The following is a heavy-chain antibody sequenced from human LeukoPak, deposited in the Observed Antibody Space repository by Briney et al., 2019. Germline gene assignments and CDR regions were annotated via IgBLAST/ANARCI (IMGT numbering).Heavy chain of an antibody. CDR3: ARESGYGDYEN. CDR1: GFTFSSYS. D-gene: IGHD4-17*01. V-gene: IGHV3-21*01. Sequence: GESLRLSCAASGFTFSSYSMNWVRQAPGKGLEWVSSISSSSSYIYYADSVKGRFTISRDNAKNSLYLQMNSLRAEDTAVYYCARESGYGDYENWGQGTLVTVSS. J-gene: IGHJ4*02. CDR2: ISSSSSYI.